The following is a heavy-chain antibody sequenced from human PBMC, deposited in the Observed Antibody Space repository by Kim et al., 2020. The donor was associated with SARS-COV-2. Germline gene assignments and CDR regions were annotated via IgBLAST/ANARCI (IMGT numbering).Heavy chain of an antibody. CDR1: GGSISSGDYY. CDR2: IYYSGST. Sequence: SETLSLTCSVSGGSISSGDYYWSWIRQPPGKGLEWIGYIYYSGSTYYNPSLKSRVTISVDTSKNQFSLKLSSVTAADTAVYYCAREKVVVVAAIYYYYYGMDVWGQGTTVTVSS. CDR3: AREKVVVVAAIYYYYYGMDV. D-gene: IGHD2-15*01. J-gene: IGHJ6*02. V-gene: IGHV4-30-4*01.